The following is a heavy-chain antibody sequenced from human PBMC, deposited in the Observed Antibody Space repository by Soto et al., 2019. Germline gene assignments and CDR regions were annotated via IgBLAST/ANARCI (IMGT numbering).Heavy chain of an antibody. Sequence: SQTLSLTCAISGDSVSSNSAACNWIRQSPSRGLEWLGRTYCRSKCYNDYAISVKSRITINPDTSKNQFSLQLNSVTPEDTAVYYCARESARQQMAYYFDSFWSGNPGHRLL. D-gene: IGHD6-13*01. CDR3: ARESARQQMAYYFDS. CDR2: TYCRSKCYN. CDR1: GDSVSSNSAA. J-gene: IGHJ4*02. V-gene: IGHV6-1*01.